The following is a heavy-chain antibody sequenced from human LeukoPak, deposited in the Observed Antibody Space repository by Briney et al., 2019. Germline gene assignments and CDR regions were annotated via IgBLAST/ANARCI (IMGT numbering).Heavy chain of an antibody. D-gene: IGHD2-2*01. V-gene: IGHV3-30-3*01. CDR3: ANHLACGSMSCPPFDN. Sequence: TGGSLRLSCAASGFTFSNYAMHWVRQAPGKGLEWVAVISYDGGNKNYADSVKGRFTVSRDTSKNTLYLQMESLRAEDTAVYYCANHLACGSMSCPPFDNWGQGTLVTVSS. CDR1: GFTFSNYA. CDR2: ISYDGGNK. J-gene: IGHJ4*02.